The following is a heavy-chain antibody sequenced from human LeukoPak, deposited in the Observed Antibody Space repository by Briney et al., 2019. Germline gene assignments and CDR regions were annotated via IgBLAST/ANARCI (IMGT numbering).Heavy chain of an antibody. CDR2: IKRDGSDK. CDR3: AREGWHSQGGSRFDP. Sequence: PGGSLRLSCAASGFTFSRYWMTWVRQAPGKGLEWVANIKRDGSDKYYVDSVKGRFTISRDNAKNSLYLQMNSLRAEDTAVYYCAREGWHSQGGSRFDPWGQGALVTVSS. J-gene: IGHJ5*02. D-gene: IGHD2-15*01. V-gene: IGHV3-7*05. CDR1: GFTFSRYW.